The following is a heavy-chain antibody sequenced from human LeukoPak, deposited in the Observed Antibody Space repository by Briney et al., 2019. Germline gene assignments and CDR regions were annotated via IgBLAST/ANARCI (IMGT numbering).Heavy chain of an antibody. V-gene: IGHV3-48*04. CDR2: ISSSSSTI. J-gene: IGHJ4*02. CDR1: GFTFTNYA. Sequence: PGGSLRLSCAASGFTFTNYAMTWVRQAPGKGLEWVSYISSSSSTIYYADSVKGRFTISRDNAKNSLYLQMNSLRAEDTAVYYCARVEDYDILTGFDYWGQGTLVTVSS. D-gene: IGHD3-9*01. CDR3: ARVEDYDILTGFDY.